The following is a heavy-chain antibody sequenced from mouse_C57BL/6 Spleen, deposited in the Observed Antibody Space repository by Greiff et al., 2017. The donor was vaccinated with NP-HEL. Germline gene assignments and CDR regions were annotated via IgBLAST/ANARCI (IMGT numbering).Heavy chain of an antibody. D-gene: IGHD1-1*01. J-gene: IGHJ3*01. CDR1: GFSLTSYG. V-gene: IGHV2-5*01. CDR2: IWRGGST. CDR3: AKNLGDYGSSPWFAY. Sequence: VQLQESGPGLVQPSQSLSITCTVSGFSLTSYGVHWVRQSPGKGLEWLGVIWRGGSTDYNAAFMSRLSITKDNSTSQVFFKMNSLQADDTAIYYCAKNLGDYGSSPWFAYWGQGTLVTVSA.